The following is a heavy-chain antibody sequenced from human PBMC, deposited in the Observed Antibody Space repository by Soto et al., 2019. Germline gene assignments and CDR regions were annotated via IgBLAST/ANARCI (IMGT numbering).Heavy chain of an antibody. CDR3: ARRSGTTFY. Sequence: QIQLQESGPGLVKPSGTLSLTCAVSSGSISSLNWWSWVRQPPGKGLEWIGEIFHSGSTNYNPSLKSRVDMSVDKSKNQFSLTVFSVAAAATALYFCARRSGTTFYWGRGTLVIVSS. CDR2: IFHSGST. D-gene: IGHD1-1*01. CDR1: SGSISSLNW. V-gene: IGHV4-4*02. J-gene: IGHJ4*02.